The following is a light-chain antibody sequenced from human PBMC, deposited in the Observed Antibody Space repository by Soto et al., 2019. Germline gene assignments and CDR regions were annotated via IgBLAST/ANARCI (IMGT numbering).Light chain of an antibody. V-gene: IGLV1-40*01. J-gene: IGLJ3*02. CDR3: QSYESRLSAAV. Sequence: QSVLTQPPSVSGAPGQKVIISCTGSTSNIGAGYYVHWYQQLPGTAPKLLIYSNSNRPSGVPDRLSGSKSGTSASLAITGLQVEDEAEYYCQSYESRLSAAVFGGGTKVTVL. CDR1: TSNIGAGYY. CDR2: SNS.